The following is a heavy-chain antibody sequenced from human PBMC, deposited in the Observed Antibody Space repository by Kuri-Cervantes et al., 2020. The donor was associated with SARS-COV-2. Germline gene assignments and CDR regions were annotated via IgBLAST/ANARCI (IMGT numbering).Heavy chain of an antibody. CDR3: ARRTLWEQLDGN. V-gene: IGHV4-61*05. CDR1: GGSISSSSYY. J-gene: IGHJ4*02. D-gene: IGHD6-13*01. CDR2: IYYSGST. Sequence: SETLSLTCTVSGGSISSSSYYWGWIRQPPGKGLEWIGYIYYSGSTNYNPSLKSRVTISVDTSKNQFSLKPSSVTAADTAVYYCARRTLWEQLDGNWGQGTLVTVSS.